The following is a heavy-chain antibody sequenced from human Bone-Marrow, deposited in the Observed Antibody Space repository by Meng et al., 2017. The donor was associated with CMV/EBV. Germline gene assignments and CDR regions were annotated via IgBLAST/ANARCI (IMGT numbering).Heavy chain of an antibody. CDR1: GFTFTNYW. CDR3: VSTSGQ. CDR2: VNQDGRDE. V-gene: IGHV3-7*01. Sequence: GESLKISCVASGFTFTNYWMMWLRQAPGKGLEWVATVNQDGRDEFYLDSVKGRFTTSADKAKSSVFLQMNSLRAEDTAVYYCVSTSGQWGKGALVTVSS. J-gene: IGHJ4*02. D-gene: IGHD3-16*01.